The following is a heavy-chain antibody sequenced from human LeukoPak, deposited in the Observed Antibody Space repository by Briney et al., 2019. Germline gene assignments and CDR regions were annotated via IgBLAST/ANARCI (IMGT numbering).Heavy chain of an antibody. CDR3: AKDLWSSRSFDY. J-gene: IGHJ4*02. CDR2: IRYDGSNK. CDR1: GFTFSSYG. D-gene: IGHD3-10*01. Sequence: GGSLRLSCAASGFTFSSYGMHWVRQAPGKGLEWVAFIRYDGSNKYYADSVKGRFTISRDNSKNTLYLQMNSLRAEDTAVYYCAKDLWSSRSFDYWGQGTLVTVSS. V-gene: IGHV3-30*02.